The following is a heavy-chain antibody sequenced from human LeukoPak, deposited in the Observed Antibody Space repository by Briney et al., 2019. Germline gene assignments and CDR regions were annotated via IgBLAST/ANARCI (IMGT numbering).Heavy chain of an antibody. J-gene: IGHJ4*02. CDR3: ARDYYGSGSYSRDY. V-gene: IGHV1-2*02. CDR2: MNPSTGAT. CDR1: GYTFTGYD. Sequence: ASVTVSYKPSGYTFTGYDIHWVRQAPGQGLQWMGLMNPSTGATNYAQEFQGRVTMTRDTSVGTAHMELSRLTPDDTALYYCARDYYGSGSYSRDYWGQGTLVTGAS. D-gene: IGHD3-10*01.